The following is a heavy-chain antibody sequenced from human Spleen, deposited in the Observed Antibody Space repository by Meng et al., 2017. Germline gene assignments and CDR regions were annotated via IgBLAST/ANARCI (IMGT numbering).Heavy chain of an antibody. CDR2: INVYNGKT. CDR3: ATRGNPYLNC. CDR1: GYTLSSDG. Sequence: QGPLVQCGAWGKEPGASVKVSCDASGYTLSSDGFSWVRQAPGQGLEWLGWINVYNGKTDYGYKFQDRVTLTTDRFTNTAYMELRSLRSDDTAVYYCATRGNPYLNCWGQGTLVTVSS. V-gene: IGHV1-18*01. J-gene: IGHJ4*02.